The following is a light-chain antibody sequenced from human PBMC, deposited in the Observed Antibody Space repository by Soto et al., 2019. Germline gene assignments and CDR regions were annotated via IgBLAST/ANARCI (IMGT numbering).Light chain of an antibody. V-gene: IGLV2-14*01. Sequence: QSVLTQPAFVSGSPGQSITISCTGTSSDVGGYNYVSWYQQHPGKAPKLMIYDVSNRPSGVSNRFSGSKSGNTASLTISWLQADVLVYYFCRSYTCTFIYVFXPGT. CDR1: SSDVGGYNY. CDR3: RSYTCTFIYV. CDR2: DVS. J-gene: IGLJ1*01.